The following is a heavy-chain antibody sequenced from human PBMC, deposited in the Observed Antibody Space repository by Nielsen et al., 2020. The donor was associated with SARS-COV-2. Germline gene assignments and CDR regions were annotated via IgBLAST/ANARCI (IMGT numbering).Heavy chain of an antibody. V-gene: IGHV3-30*02. D-gene: IGHD2-8*01. Sequence: GGSLRLSCAASGFTFSSYGMHWVRQAPGKGLEWVTFIAYDGGIKNYPDSVKGRFTISRDNSKNTLYLQMDNLRAEDTAVYYGARDSTNYHHGRAFDLWGQGTMVTVSS. CDR1: GFTFSSYG. CDR2: IAYDGGIK. J-gene: IGHJ3*01. CDR3: ARDSTNYHHGRAFDL.